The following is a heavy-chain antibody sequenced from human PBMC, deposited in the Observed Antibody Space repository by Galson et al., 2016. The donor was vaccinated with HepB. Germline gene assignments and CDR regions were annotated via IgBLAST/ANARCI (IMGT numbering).Heavy chain of an antibody. V-gene: IGHV1-3*01. CDR2: INPGDGKA. CDR1: GYSFTSNI. J-gene: IGHJ5*02. CDR3: ARDLGTSNWWGWFDP. Sequence: SVKVSCKASGYSFTSNIVHWVRQAPGRGLEWMGWINPGDGKARYSQSLPGRLTITRETSVNTVYMELSSLTPEDTAVYYCARDLGTSNWWGWFDPWGQGTLVTVSS. D-gene: IGHD3-16*01.